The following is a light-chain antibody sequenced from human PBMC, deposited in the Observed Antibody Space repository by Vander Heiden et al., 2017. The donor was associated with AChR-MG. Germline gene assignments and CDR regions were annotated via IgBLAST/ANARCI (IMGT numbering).Light chain of an antibody. Sequence: QSALTQPASGSGSPGQSITISCTGTSSDVGGYNYVSWYQQHPGKAPKLMIYEVSNRPSGVSNRFSGSKSGNTASLTISGLQAEDEADYYCSSYTSSSTLVVFGGGTKLTGL. CDR1: SSDVGGYNY. J-gene: IGLJ2*01. CDR3: SSYTSSSTLVV. V-gene: IGLV2-14*01. CDR2: EVS.